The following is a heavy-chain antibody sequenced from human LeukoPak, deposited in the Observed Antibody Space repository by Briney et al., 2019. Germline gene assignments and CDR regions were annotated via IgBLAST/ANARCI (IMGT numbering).Heavy chain of an antibody. CDR1: GFIFRNYW. Sequence: PGGSLRLFCRAWGFIFRNYWMTWVRRAPGKGREWVAQINKDGSKEYYIDSVKGRFSISRDNARNSLSLQMNSLRAEDTAVYYCVRDGGVSGYDLLDYWGQGTLVTVSS. V-gene: IGHV3-7*01. CDR3: VRDGGVSGYDLLDY. D-gene: IGHD5-12*01. J-gene: IGHJ4*02. CDR2: INKDGSKE.